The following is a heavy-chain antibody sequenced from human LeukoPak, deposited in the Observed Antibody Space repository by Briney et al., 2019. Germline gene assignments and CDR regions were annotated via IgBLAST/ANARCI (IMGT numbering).Heavy chain of an antibody. D-gene: IGHD6-6*01. J-gene: IGHJ4*02. V-gene: IGHV3-21*01. CDR1: GFTFSSYA. Sequence: PGGSLRLSCAASGFTFSSYAMSWVRQAPGKGLEWVSSISSSSSYIYYADSVKGRFTISRDNAKNSLYLQMNSLRAEDTAVYYCARVVEYSSSSGDDYWGQGTLVTVSS. CDR2: ISSSSSYI. CDR3: ARVVEYSSSSGDDY.